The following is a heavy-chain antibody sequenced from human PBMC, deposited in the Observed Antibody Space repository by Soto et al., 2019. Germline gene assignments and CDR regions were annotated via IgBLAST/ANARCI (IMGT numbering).Heavy chain of an antibody. V-gene: IGHV3-13*01. D-gene: IGHD3-10*01. CDR1: GFTFSSYD. CDR2: IGTDGNT. Sequence: EVQLVESGGGLVQPGGSLRLSCAVSGFTFSSYDMHWVRQRTGKGLEWVSAIGTDGNTYYTAYVKGRFTISRENAKNSLYLQMDSLRAEDTAVYYCARDRGPYDYFGMDVWGQGTTVTVSS. CDR3: ARDRGPYDYFGMDV. J-gene: IGHJ6*02.